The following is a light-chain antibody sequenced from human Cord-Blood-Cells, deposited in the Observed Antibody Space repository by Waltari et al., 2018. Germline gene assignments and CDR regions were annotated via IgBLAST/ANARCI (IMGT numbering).Light chain of an antibody. CDR2: GAS. CDR1: PTVSSSY. Sequence: SVLTQSPGTLSFSPGDVATLSCTASPTVSSSYLAWYQQKPGQAPRLLIYGASTSPTGSRDAVSGSGSGTDFTLTISRLEPEEVAVYSCQQYGSSPPFRPGTKADLK. V-gene: IGKV3-20*01. CDR3: QQYGSSPP. J-gene: IGKJ3*01.